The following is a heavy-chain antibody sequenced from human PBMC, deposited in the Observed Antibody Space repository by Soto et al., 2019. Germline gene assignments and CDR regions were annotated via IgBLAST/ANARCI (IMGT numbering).Heavy chain of an antibody. J-gene: IGHJ1*01. CDR1: GGSIIGTIYD. Sequence: QMQLQESGPGLVKPSETLSLTCTVSGGSIIGTIYDWGWIRQPPGKGLEWIGSLYYTGSTYHNSSLKSRVTISVDTSKNQFSLKLISVPAADTAVDYCARHRVLAAYVQHWGPGTLVTVYS. CDR2: LYYTGST. V-gene: IGHV4-39*01. CDR3: ARHRVLAAYVQH.